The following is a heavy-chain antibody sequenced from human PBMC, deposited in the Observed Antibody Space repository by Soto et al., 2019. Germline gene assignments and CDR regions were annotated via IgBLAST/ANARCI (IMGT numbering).Heavy chain of an antibody. V-gene: IGHV4-34*12. D-gene: IGHD2-15*01. Sequence: GELQQWGTGLVKAAETLSLTCSVYGGSSRAYHWRLIRQSPGEGLEVIGEFIYSGSLNYNPSLKVSVAVSLDTSTNHFSMTMTSVTAADTAVYFCAGGPWYGAFALWGRGTLVTVS. CDR2: FIYSGSL. J-gene: IGHJ2*01. CDR3: AGGPWYGAFAL. CDR1: GGSSRAYH.